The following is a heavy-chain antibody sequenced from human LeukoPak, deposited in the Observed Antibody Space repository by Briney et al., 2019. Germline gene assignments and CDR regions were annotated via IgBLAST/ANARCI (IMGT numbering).Heavy chain of an antibody. J-gene: IGHJ4*02. V-gene: IGHV3-30*02. CDR3: ATHSSDSYSFDH. CDR2: IRYDGSNK. Sequence: PGGSLRLSCAASGFTFSSYGMHWVRQAPGKGLEWVAFIRYDGSNKYYADSVKGRFTISRDNSKNTLYLQMNNLRVEDTAVYYCATHSSDSYSFDHWGQGILVTVSS. D-gene: IGHD3-22*01. CDR1: GFTFSSYG.